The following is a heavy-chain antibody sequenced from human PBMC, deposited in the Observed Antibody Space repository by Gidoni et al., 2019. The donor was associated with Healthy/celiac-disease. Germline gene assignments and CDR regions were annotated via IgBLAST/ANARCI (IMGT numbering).Heavy chain of an antibody. Sequence: EVQLVESGGGLVQPGGSLRLSCAASGFTVSSNYMSWVRQAPGKGLEWVSVIYSGGSTYYADSVKGRFTISRDNSKNTLYLQMNSLRAEDTAVYYCAIAAASSQKYNWFDPWGQGTLVTVSS. D-gene: IGHD6-13*01. CDR3: AIAAASSQKYNWFDP. CDR2: IYSGGST. CDR1: GFTVSSNY. J-gene: IGHJ5*02. V-gene: IGHV3-66*02.